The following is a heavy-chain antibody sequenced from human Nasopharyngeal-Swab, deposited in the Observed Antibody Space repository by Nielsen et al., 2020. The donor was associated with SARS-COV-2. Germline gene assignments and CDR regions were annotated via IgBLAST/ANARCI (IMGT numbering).Heavy chain of an antibody. D-gene: IGHD1-26*01. CDR2: IYYSGST. CDR3: ASQGSGSYYLLYYYYGMDV. Sequence: WIRQPPGKGLEWIGSIYYSGSTYYNPSLKSRVTISVDTSKNQFSQKLSSVTAADTAVYYCASQGSGSYYLLYYYYGMDVWGQGTTVTVSS. V-gene: IGHV4-39*01. J-gene: IGHJ6*02.